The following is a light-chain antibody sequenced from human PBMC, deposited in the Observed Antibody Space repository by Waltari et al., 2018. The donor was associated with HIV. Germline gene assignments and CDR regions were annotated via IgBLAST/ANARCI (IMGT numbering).Light chain of an antibody. CDR2: KAS. V-gene: IGKV1-5*03. Sequence: DIQMTQSPSTLSSSLGDRVTITCRASQSLRNSLAWYQQKPGKAPKLLIYKASTLESGVPSRFSGSGSGTEFTLTISSLQSDDFATYYCHQYHRSRTFGQGTKV. J-gene: IGKJ1*01. CDR3: HQYHRSRT. CDR1: QSLRNS.